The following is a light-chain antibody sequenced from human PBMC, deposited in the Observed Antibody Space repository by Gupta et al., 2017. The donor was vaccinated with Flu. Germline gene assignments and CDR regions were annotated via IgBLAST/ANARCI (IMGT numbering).Light chain of an antibody. Sequence: DIVMTQSPDSLAVSLGERATINCKSSQSVLYSSNNKNYLAWYQKKPGQPPKLLIYWASTREFGVPDRFSGSGSGTDFTLTISSLQAEDAAVYYCQQYYIAPPLTFGGGTKVEIE. CDR3: QQYYIAPPLT. V-gene: IGKV4-1*01. CDR2: WAS. CDR1: QSVLYSSNNKNY. J-gene: IGKJ4*01.